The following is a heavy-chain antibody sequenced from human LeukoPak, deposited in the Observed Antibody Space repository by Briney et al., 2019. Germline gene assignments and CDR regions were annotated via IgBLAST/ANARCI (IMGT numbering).Heavy chain of an antibody. CDR2: IDHSGST. V-gene: IGHV4-34*01. D-gene: IGHD6-19*01. CDR1: GRSFSDDF. CDR3: ARGFIAVAGTALNWFDP. J-gene: IGHJ5*02. Sequence: PSETLSLTCAVSGRSFSDDFWTWVRQFPGKGLEWIGEIDHSGSTDYNPSLKGRVSMSFDTSKNQFSLQLTSVTAADTAVYFCARGFIAVAGTALNWFDPWGPGTLVTVSS.